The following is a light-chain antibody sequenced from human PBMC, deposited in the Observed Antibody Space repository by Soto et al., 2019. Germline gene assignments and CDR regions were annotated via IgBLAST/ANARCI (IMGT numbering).Light chain of an antibody. CDR2: ANT. V-gene: IGLV1-40*01. CDR1: SSNIGAGYD. J-gene: IGLJ1*01. Sequence: QSVLTQPPSVSGAPGQRVTISCTGSSSNIGAGYDVHWYQQLPGTAPKLLIYANTNRPSGVPDRISGSKSGTSASLAITGLQADDEADYYCQSYDSSLTLSVFGTGTKLTVL. CDR3: QSYDSSLTLSV.